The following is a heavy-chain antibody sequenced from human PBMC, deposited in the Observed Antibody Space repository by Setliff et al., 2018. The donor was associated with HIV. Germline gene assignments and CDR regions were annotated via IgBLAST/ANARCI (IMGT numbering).Heavy chain of an antibody. D-gene: IGHD3-10*01. CDR2: INYRGNT. CDR1: GGSISTSRYY. J-gene: IGHJ6*03. Sequence: NPSETLSLTCTVSGGSISTSRYYWGWIRQPPGKGLEWIGSINYRGNTYYNPSLKSRAAISVDTSKNQISLKLSSVTAADTAVYYCASLDGSESPYIYYYYMDVWGEGTAVTVSS. V-gene: IGHV4-39*01. CDR3: ASLDGSESPYIYYYYMDV.